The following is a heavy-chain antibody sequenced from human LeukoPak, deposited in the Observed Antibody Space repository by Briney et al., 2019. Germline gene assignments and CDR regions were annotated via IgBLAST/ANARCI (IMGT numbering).Heavy chain of an antibody. J-gene: IGHJ6*02. CDR2: IRGSGGST. CDR3: AREILEWYAVYYYYGMDV. CDR1: GFIFSSYA. Sequence: GGSLRLSCAASGFIFSSYAMSWVRQAPGKGLEWVSAIRGSGGSTYYADSVKGRFTISGDNSKNTLYLQMNSLRAEDTAVYYCAREILEWYAVYYYYGMDVWGQGTTVTVSS. D-gene: IGHD3-3*01. V-gene: IGHV3-23*01.